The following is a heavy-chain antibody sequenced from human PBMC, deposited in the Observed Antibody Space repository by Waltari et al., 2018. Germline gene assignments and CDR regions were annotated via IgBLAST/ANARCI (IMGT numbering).Heavy chain of an antibody. D-gene: IGHD3-3*01. CDR3: ASLLLDTPPGSYYYYMDV. V-gene: IGHV4-34*02. Sequence: QVHLQQWGAGLLKPSETLSLTCGVYGGTLSGFYWSWIRQPPGKGLEWIGEISHSVYTTYNPSLKSRVTMSLDTSKSKFSLTLYSMTAADTAVYYCASLLLDTPPGSYYYYMDVWGKGTTVTVSS. J-gene: IGHJ6*03. CDR1: GGTLSGFY. CDR2: ISHSVYT.